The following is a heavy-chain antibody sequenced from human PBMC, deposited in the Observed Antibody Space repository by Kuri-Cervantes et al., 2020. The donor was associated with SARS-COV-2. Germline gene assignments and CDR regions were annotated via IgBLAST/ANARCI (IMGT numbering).Heavy chain of an antibody. V-gene: IGHV1-18*01. D-gene: IGHD3-10*01. CDR3: ARAVIDYYGSGSYYHYYGMDV. CDR2: ICADNGNT. CDR1: AYTFTSYG. J-gene: IGHJ6*02. Sequence: ASVKVSCKASAYTFTSYGISWVRQAPGQGLEWMGWICADNGNTNYAQKVQGRVTMTKDTSTSTAYMELRSLRSDDTAVYYCARAVIDYYGSGSYYHYYGMDVWGQGTTVTVSS.